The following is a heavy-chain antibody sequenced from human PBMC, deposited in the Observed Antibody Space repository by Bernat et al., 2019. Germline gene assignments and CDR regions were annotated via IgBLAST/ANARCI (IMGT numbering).Heavy chain of an antibody. CDR3: TTGRIWFRELYGY. V-gene: IGHV3-15*01. CDR2: IKSKTEGGTT. Sequence: EVQLVESGVGLVKPGGSLRLSCEASGFTFSNAWMSWVGQAPGKGREWVGRIKSKTEGGTTDYAAPVKGRFTISRDASKNTLYLQMNSMKAEDTAVYYCTTGRIWFRELYGYWGQGTLVTVSS. J-gene: IGHJ4*02. CDR1: GFTFSNAW. D-gene: IGHD3-10*01.